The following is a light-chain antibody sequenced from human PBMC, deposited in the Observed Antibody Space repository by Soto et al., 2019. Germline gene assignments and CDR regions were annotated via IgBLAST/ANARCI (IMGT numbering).Light chain of an antibody. CDR3: QQSYSAPLT. V-gene: IGKV1-39*01. Sequence: DIQMTQSPSSLSASVGDRVTITCRASRTISTSLNWYQHKPGKAPKVLIFGASGLQSGVPSRFSGSGSGTDFTLTISSLQPEDFATYYCQQSYSAPLTFGGGTKVEIK. CDR2: GAS. J-gene: IGKJ4*01. CDR1: RTISTS.